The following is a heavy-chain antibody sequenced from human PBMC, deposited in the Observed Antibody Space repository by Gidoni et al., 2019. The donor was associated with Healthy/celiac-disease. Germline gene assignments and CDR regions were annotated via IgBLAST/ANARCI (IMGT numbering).Heavy chain of an antibody. V-gene: IGHV2-26*01. Sequence: QVTLKESGPVLVNPTETLTLTCTVSGFSLSNARMGVSWIRQPPGKALEWLAHIFSNDEKSYSTSLKSRLTISKDTSKSQVVLTMTNMDPVDTATYYCARREGNILTGFDYWGQGTLVTVSS. J-gene: IGHJ4*02. CDR3: ARREGNILTGFDY. CDR2: IFSNDEK. D-gene: IGHD3-9*01. CDR1: GFSLSNARMG.